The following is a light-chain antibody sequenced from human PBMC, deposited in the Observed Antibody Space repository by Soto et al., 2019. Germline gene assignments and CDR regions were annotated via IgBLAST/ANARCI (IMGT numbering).Light chain of an antibody. V-gene: IGKV3-20*01. Sequence: EIVLTQSPGTLSLSPGERATLSGRASQSVTSSFLAWYQQKPGQAPRLLIYGASSRATGIPDRFSGSGSGTDFTLAISRLEPEDFAMYYCQQYGSSPFTFGPGTKVDIK. J-gene: IGKJ3*01. CDR2: GAS. CDR3: QQYGSSPFT. CDR1: QSVTSSF.